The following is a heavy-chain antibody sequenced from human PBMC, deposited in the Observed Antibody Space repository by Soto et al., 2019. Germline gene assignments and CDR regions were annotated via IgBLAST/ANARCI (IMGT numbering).Heavy chain of an antibody. Sequence: PSETLSLTCTVSGGSXSSYYWSWIRQPPGKGLEWIGYIYYSGSTNYNPSLKSRVTISVDTSKNQFSLKLSSVTAADTAVYYCARCGSGSYYKNYYYYYYMAVWGKGTTVTVSS. CDR1: GGSXSSYY. D-gene: IGHD3-10*01. V-gene: IGHV4-59*01. J-gene: IGHJ6*03. CDR3: ARCGSGSYYKNYYYYYYMAV. CDR2: IYYSGST.